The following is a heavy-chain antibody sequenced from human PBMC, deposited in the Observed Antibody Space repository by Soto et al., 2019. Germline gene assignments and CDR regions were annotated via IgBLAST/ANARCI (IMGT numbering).Heavy chain of an antibody. D-gene: IGHD1-1*01. CDR1: GGSISNYY. CDR3: AGAAAAYGTYGMDV. V-gene: IGHV4-59*01. Sequence: QVQLQESGPGLVKPSETLSLTCTVSGGSISNYYWSWIRQPPGKGLEWIGNIYYSGSTNYNPSLKSRVTISVHTSKNQFSLKLTSVTAADTAVYYCAGAAAAYGTYGMDVWGQGTTVTVSS. CDR2: IYYSGST. J-gene: IGHJ6*02.